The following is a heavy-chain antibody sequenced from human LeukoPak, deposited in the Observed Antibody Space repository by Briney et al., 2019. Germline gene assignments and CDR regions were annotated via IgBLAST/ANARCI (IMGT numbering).Heavy chain of an antibody. CDR2: FSGSGGST. CDR3: AKAGGLRVYSGWFQSGY. J-gene: IGHJ4*02. CDR1: GFTFSNYA. D-gene: IGHD6-19*01. Sequence: GGSLRLSCAASGFTFSNYAMSWVRQARGKGLEWVSPFSGSGGSTYYADSVKGRFTISRDKSKNTLCLQRNSLRAEDTAVHYCAKAGGLRVYSGWFQSGYWGQGTLVTVSS. V-gene: IGHV3-23*01.